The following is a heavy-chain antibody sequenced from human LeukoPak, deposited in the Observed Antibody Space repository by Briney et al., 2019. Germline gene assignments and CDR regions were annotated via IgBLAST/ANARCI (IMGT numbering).Heavy chain of an antibody. CDR3: VKGLDYSSSQMDS. Sequence: GGPLRLSRSASGFTFKSYAMHWVRQAPGKGLEYVSSINTNGANTYYADSVKGRFTISRDNSRSTVYVQMNSLTPEDTAVYYCVKGLDYSSSQMDSWGQGTLVTVSS. J-gene: IGHJ4*02. V-gene: IGHV3-64*05. D-gene: IGHD6-6*01. CDR2: INTNGANT. CDR1: GFTFKSYA.